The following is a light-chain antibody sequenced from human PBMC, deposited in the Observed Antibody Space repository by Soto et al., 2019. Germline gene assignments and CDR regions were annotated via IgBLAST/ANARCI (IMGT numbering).Light chain of an antibody. CDR1: SGDIGSYNR. Sequence: QSALTQPASVSGSPGQSITISCTGTSGDIGSYNRVSWYQQHPGKAPKLIIYEVTDRPSGVSNRFSGSKSGNTASLTISGFQAEDEPQYYCISYTHLNTRACVFGTGTKVTVL. CDR3: ISYTHLNTRACV. J-gene: IGLJ1*01. CDR2: EVT. V-gene: IGLV2-14*01.